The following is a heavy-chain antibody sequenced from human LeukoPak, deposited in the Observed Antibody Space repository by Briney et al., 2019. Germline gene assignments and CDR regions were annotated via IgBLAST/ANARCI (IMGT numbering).Heavy chain of an antibody. Sequence: GGSLRLSCAASGFTFSSYAMSWVRQAPGKGLEWVSAISGSGGSTYYADSVKGRFTISRDNSKNTLYLQMNSLRAEHTSVYYCXXXXXXXGPQSDMVSDGVDYWGQGTLVTVSS. CDR2: ISGSGGST. CDR3: XXXXXXXGPQSDMVSDGVDY. CDR1: GFTFSSYA. D-gene: IGHD2-8*01. J-gene: IGHJ4*02. V-gene: IGHV3-23*01.